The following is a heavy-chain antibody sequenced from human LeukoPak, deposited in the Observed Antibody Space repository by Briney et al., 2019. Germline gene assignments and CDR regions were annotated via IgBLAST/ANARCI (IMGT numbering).Heavy chain of an antibody. J-gene: IGHJ4*02. V-gene: IGHV4-31*03. D-gene: IGHD3-22*01. Sequence: PSETLSLTCTVSGGSISSGGYYWSWIRQHPGKGLEWIGYIYYSGSTYYNPSLKSRVTISVDTSKNQFSLKLSSVTAADTAVYYCARDPSSYYDSSGYYFFDYWGQGTLVTVSS. CDR3: ARDPSSYYDSSGYYFFDY. CDR1: GGSISSGGYY. CDR2: IYYSGST.